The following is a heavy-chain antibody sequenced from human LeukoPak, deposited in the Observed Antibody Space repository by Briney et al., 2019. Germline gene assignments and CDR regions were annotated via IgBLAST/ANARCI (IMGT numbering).Heavy chain of an antibody. CDR2: IRYDGSNK. CDR1: GFIFSSYG. V-gene: IGHV3-30*02. CDR3: AKGTHDYGDYGYYFDY. J-gene: IGHJ4*02. D-gene: IGHD4-17*01. Sequence: GGSLRLSCAASGFIFSSYGMSWVRQAPGKGLQWGAFIRYDGSNKYYADSVKGRFTISRDNSKNTLYLQMNSLRPEDTAVYYCAKGTHDYGDYGYYFDYWGQGTLVTVSS.